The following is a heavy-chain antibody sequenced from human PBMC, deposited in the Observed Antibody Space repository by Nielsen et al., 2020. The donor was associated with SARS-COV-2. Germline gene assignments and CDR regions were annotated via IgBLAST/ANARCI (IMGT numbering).Heavy chain of an antibody. CDR1: GYTFTTSG. D-gene: IGHD3-10*01. CDR2: ISTYRGNT. CDR3: ARDPGHYEAVESGRGWDYFDY. V-gene: IGHV1-18*04. Sequence: ASVKVSCKTSGYTFTTSGMSWVRRAPGRGLEWMGWISTYRGNTNYARKFQGRITLTTDTSTRIVYLDLWSLTPDDTAVYFCARDPGHYEAVESGRGWDYFDYWGQGTPVIVSS. J-gene: IGHJ4*02.